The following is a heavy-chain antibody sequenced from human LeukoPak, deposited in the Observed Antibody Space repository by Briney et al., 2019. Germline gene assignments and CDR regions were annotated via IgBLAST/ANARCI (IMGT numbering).Heavy chain of an antibody. D-gene: IGHD2-15*01. V-gene: IGHV1-69*04. J-gene: IGHJ2*01. CDR2: IIPILGIA. CDR1: GGTFSSYA. Sequence: ASVKVSCKASGGTFSSYAISWVRQAPGQGLEWMGRIIPILGIANYAQKFQGRVTMTRDTSISTAYMELSRLRSDDTAVYYCARIGPGPTPEDIVVVVAATPRSWYFDLWGRGTLVTVSS. CDR3: ARIGPGPTPEDIVVVVAATPRSWYFDL.